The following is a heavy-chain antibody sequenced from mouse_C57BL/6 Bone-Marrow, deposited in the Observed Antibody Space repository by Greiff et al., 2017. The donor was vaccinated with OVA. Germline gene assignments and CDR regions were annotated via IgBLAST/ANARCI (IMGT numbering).Heavy chain of an antibody. CDR2: ISSGSSTI. CDR1: GFTFSDYG. Sequence: DVQLVESGGGLVQPGGSLKLSCAASGFTFSDYGMHWVRQAPEKGLEWVAYISSGSSTIYYADTVKGRFTISRDNAKNTLFLQMTSLRSEDTAMYYCARAGYYAMDYWGQGTSVTVSS. V-gene: IGHV5-17*01. D-gene: IGHD4-1*01. CDR3: ARAGYYAMDY. J-gene: IGHJ4*01.